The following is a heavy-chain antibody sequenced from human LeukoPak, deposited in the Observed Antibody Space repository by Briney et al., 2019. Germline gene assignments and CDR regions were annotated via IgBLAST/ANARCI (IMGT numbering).Heavy chain of an antibody. CDR3: VRDHDWSFDL. CDR2: ISYDGSNK. CDR1: GFTFSSYG. Sequence: GRSLRLSCAASGFTFSSYGMHWVRQAPGKGLEWVAVISYDGSNKYYADSVKGRFTISRDNSKNTLYLQMNSLRAEDTAVYYCVRDHDWSFDLWGQGALVTVSS. J-gene: IGHJ4*02. D-gene: IGHD1-1*01. V-gene: IGHV3-30*03.